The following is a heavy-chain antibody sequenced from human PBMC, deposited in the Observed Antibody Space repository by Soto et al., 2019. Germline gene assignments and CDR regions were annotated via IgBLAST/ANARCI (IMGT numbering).Heavy chain of an antibody. CDR1: GFTFNSYG. Sequence: QVQLVESGGGVVQPGRSLRLSCAASGFTFNSYGMHWVRQGPGNGLEWVAFISYDSTKTYYADSVKGRFTISRDNSNSALYVQVNSLTGEDTAVYYCARTRSAWSDFHYYSLDVWGQGTTVTVSS. D-gene: IGHD1-26*01. V-gene: IGHV3-30*03. CDR2: ISYDSTKT. J-gene: IGHJ6*02. CDR3: ARTRSAWSDFHYYSLDV.